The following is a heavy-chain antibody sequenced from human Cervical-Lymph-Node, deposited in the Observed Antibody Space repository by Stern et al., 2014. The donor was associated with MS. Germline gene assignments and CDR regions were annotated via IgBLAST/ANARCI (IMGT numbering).Heavy chain of an antibody. D-gene: IGHD1-1*01. CDR3: ARGARYTLIDV. CDR2: KYYSGDA. V-gene: IGHV4-59*12. J-gene: IGHJ6*02. CDR1: GGSMSDTY. Sequence: QLQLQESGPGLVKPSETLSLTCTVPGGSMSDTYWTWIRRTPENRLQWSGYKYYSGDAIYNPTFQSRVAISVDSFKKQFSLKVMSVGAADTAVYYCARGARYTLIDVWGQGATVTVSS.